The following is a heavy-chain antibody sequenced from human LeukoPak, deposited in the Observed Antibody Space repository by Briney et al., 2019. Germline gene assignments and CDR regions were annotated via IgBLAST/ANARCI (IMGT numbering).Heavy chain of an antibody. CDR1: GGSISSGSYY. V-gene: IGHV4-61*02. CDR2: IYTSGST. D-gene: IGHD3-22*01. J-gene: IGHJ4*02. CDR3: ARDRSKYYYDSSGPGLFDD. Sequence: SETLSLTCTVSGGSISSGSYYWSWIRPPPGKGLEWIGRIYTSGSTNYNPSLKSRVTISVDTSKNQFSLKLSSVTAADTAVYYCARDRSKYYYDSSGPGLFDDWGQGTLVTVSS.